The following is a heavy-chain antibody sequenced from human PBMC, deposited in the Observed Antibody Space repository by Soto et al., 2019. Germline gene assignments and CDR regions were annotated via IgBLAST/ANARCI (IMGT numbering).Heavy chain of an antibody. CDR2: TYYRSKWYN. CDR3: ARVGAEGKLAVAAYYYYGMDV. CDR1: GDSVSSNSAA. Sequence: SRTLSLTCAISGDSVSSNSAAWNWIRQSPSRGLEWLGRTYYRSKWYNDYAVSVKSRITINPDTSKNQFSLQLNSVTPEDTAVYYCARVGAEGKLAVAAYYYYGMDVWGQGTTVTVSS. V-gene: IGHV6-1*01. J-gene: IGHJ6*02. D-gene: IGHD6-19*01.